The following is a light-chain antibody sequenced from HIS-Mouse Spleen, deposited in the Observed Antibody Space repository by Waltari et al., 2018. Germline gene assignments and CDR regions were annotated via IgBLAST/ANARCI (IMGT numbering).Light chain of an antibody. Sequence: QSALPQPASVPGSPGQSITISCTGTSSDVVGSNYVSWYQQHPGKAPKRMIYDVSNRPSGVSNRFSGSKSGNTASLTISGLQAEDEADYYCSSYTSSSTLEVFGGGTKLTVL. CDR3: SSYTSSSTLEV. CDR1: SSDVVGSNY. V-gene: IGLV2-14*03. CDR2: DVS. J-gene: IGLJ2*01.